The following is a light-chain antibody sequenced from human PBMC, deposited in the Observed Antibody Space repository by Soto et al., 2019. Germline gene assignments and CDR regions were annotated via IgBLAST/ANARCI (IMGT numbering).Light chain of an antibody. V-gene: IGKV1-12*01. Sequence: DILMTQSPSYVSSSVGDRVTITCRASQGISSWLAWYQQKPGKAPKLLIYAASSLQSGVPSRLSGSGSGTDFTLTISRLQFLFFVTCHRQKANRFPFTSGG. CDR1: QGISSW. CDR2: AAS. J-gene: IGKJ4*01. CDR3: QKANRFPFT.